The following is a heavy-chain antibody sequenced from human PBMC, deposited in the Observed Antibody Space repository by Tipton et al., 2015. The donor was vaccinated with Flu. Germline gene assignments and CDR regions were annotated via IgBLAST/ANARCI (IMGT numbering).Heavy chain of an antibody. CDR1: GFTFSSYE. CDR3: ARWISQIRGVIISRYWYFDL. Sequence: PLRLSCAASGFTFSSYEMNWVRQAPGKGLEWVSYISSSGSTIYYADSVKGRFTISRDNAKNSLYLQMNSLRAEDTAVYYCARWISQIRGVIISRYWYFDLWGRGTLVTVSS. V-gene: IGHV3-48*03. D-gene: IGHD3-10*01. J-gene: IGHJ2*01. CDR2: ISSSGSTI.